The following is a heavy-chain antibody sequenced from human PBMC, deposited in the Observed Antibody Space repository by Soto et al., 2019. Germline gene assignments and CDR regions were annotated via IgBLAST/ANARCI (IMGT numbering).Heavy chain of an antibody. Sequence: GGSLRLSCAASGFTFSSYSMNWVRQAPGKGLEWVSYISSSSSTIYYADSVKGRFTISRDNAKNSLYLQMNSLRAEDTAVYYCARDRANSGYVYFDYWGQGTLVTVSS. D-gene: IGHD5-12*01. V-gene: IGHV3-48*01. CDR3: ARDRANSGYVYFDY. J-gene: IGHJ4*02. CDR1: GFTFSSYS. CDR2: ISSSSSTI.